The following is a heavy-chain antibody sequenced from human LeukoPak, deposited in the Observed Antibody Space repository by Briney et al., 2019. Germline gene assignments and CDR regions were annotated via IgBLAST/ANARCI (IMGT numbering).Heavy chain of an antibody. CDR3: ARVKVVVPLTYYFDY. CDR1: GGSISSYY. D-gene: IGHD3-22*01. CDR2: IYYSGST. J-gene: IGHJ4*02. V-gene: IGHV4-59*01. Sequence: SETLSLTCTVSGGSISSYYWSWIRQPPGKGLEWIGYIYYSGSTNYNPSLKSRVTISVDTSKNQFSLKLSSVTAADTAVYYCARVKVVVPLTYYFDYWGQGTLVTVSS.